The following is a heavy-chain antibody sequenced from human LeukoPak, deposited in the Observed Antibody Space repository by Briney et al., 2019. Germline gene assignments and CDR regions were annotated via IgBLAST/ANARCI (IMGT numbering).Heavy chain of an antibody. CDR3: VRDRSTELYYFDS. V-gene: IGHV3-33*01. CDR1: GFTFSRYG. Sequence: PGGSLRLSCAASGFTFSRYGMHWVRQAPGKGLEWVAVIWSDGSIKYYGDSVKGRFTISRDNSKNTLFLQMNGLRAEDTAVYSCVRDRSTELYYFDSWGQGTLVTVSS. CDR2: IWSDGSIK. J-gene: IGHJ4*02. D-gene: IGHD2-2*01.